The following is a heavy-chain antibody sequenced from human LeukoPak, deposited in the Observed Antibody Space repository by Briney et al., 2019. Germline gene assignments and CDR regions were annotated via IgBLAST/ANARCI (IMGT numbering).Heavy chain of an antibody. CDR2: MNPNSGNT. D-gene: IGHD3-3*01. CDR1: GYTFTSYD. J-gene: IGHJ5*02. V-gene: IGHV1-8*01. Sequence: ASVKVSCKASGYTFTSYDINWVRQATGQGLEWMGWMNPNSGNTGYAQKFQGRVTMTRNTSISTAYMELSSLRSEDTAVYYCARVRGITIFGVALNWFDPWGQGTLVTVSS. CDR3: ARVRGITIFGVALNWFDP.